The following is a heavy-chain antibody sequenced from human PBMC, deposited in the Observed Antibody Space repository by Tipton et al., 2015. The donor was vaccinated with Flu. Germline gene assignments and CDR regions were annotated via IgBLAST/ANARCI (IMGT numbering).Heavy chain of an antibody. J-gene: IGHJ4*02. CDR2: VHLTGTK. CDR1: GDSIGSPYF. V-gene: IGHV4-38-2*01. CDR3: ATTTYYYGSGSHDY. Sequence: TLSLTCSVSGDSIGSPYFWAWIRQPPGKGLEWIGNVHLTGTKYFNPSLTGRVTISVDRSKNQFSLRLTSVTAADTAVYYCATTTYYYGSGSHDYWGQGTLVTVSS. D-gene: IGHD3-10*01.